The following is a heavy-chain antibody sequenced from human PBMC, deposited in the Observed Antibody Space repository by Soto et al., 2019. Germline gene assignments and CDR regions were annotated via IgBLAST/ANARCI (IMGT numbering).Heavy chain of an antibody. CDR3: ASLPYDGNWYFDL. V-gene: IGHV4-31*03. CDR2: IYYSGST. Sequence: QVQLQESGPGPVKPSQTLSLTCTVSGGSISSGGYYWSWIRQHPGKGLEWIGYIYYSGSTHYNPSLKSRVTISVDTSKNQCSLKLSSVTAADTAVYYCASLPYDGNWYFDLWGRGTLVTVSS. CDR1: GGSISSGGYY. D-gene: IGHD3-16*01. J-gene: IGHJ2*01.